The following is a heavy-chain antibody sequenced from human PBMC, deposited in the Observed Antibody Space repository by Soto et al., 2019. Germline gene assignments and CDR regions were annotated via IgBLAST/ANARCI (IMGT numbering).Heavy chain of an antibody. V-gene: IGHV3-21*01. Sequence: PGGSLRLSCAASGFTFSSYSMNWVRQAPGKGLEWVSSISSSSYIYYADSVKGRFTISRDNAKNSLYLQMNSLRAEDTAVYYCARDIGMATLDYWGQGTLVTVSS. D-gene: IGHD5-12*01. J-gene: IGHJ4*02. CDR2: ISSSSYI. CDR3: ARDIGMATLDY. CDR1: GFTFSSYS.